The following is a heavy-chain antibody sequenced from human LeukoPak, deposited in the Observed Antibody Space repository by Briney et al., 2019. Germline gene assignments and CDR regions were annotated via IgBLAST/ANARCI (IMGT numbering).Heavy chain of an antibody. Sequence: SETLSLICTVSGGSISSYYWSWIRQPPGKGLEWIGYIYYSGSTNYNPSLKSRVTISIDTSKNEFSLKLSSVTAADTAVYYCASRRVGAFDYWGQGTLVTVSS. D-gene: IGHD1-26*01. CDR2: IYYSGST. J-gene: IGHJ4*02. V-gene: IGHV4-59*08. CDR1: GGSISSYY. CDR3: ASRRVGAFDY.